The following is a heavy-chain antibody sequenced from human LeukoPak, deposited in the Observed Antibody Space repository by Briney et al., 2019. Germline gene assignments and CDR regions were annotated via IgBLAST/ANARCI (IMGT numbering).Heavy chain of an antibody. CDR1: GGTFSSYA. D-gene: IGHD5-24*01. V-gene: IGHV1-69*06. Sequence: ASVKVSCKASGGTFSSYAISWVRQAPGQGLEWMGGIIPIFGTANYAQKFQGRVTITADKSTSTAYMELSSLRAEDTAVYYCAKDRGSGMPTNFDYWGQGTLVTVSS. J-gene: IGHJ4*02. CDR3: AKDRGSGMPTNFDY. CDR2: IIPIFGTA.